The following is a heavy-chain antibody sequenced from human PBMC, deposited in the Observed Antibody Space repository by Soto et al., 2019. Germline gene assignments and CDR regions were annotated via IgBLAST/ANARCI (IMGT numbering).Heavy chain of an antibody. J-gene: IGHJ4*02. V-gene: IGHV4-39*01. CDR3: ASFIRAKESYYFDY. Sequence: KPSETLSLTCTVSGGSISSSSYYWGWIRQPPGKGLEWIGSIYYSGSTYYNPSLKSRVTISVDTSKNQFSLKLSSVTAADTAVYYCASFIRAKESYYFDYWGQGTLVTVSS. CDR2: IYYSGST. CDR1: GGSISSSSYY.